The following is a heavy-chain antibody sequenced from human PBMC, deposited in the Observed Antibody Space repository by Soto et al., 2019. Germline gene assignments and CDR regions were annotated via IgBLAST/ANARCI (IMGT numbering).Heavy chain of an antibody. CDR1: GRSLRDHS. CDR3: ARDGGLPGARSFEWLKFGYFES. V-gene: IGHV4-34*02. CDR2: ISPSGDT. D-gene: IGHD3-9*01. Sequence: QVQLQQWGAGLLKPSETLSLTCAVYGRSLRDHSWNWIRQSHGKGLEWIGKISPSGDTDYSLSLESRVTISADTSQNHFSLRLTSVTAADSGVYYCARDGGLPGARSFEWLKFGYFESWDQGVLVTSPQ. J-gene: IGHJ4*02.